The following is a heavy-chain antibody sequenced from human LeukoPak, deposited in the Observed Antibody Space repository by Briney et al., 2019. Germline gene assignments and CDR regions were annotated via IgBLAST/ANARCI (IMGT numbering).Heavy chain of an antibody. CDR2: IYSGDWDT. V-gene: IGHV5-51*01. CDR1: GSSFSNHW. D-gene: IGHD3-16*01. J-gene: IGHJ4*02. CDR3: ARELFGSYGQLLSFDR. Sequence: GESLKISCKGSGSSFSNHWICGGLQMPGKSVEWMGVIYSGDWDTRYSPSFQGQVTMSVDKSIDTAFLQWSSLKASDSAIYYCARELFGSYGQLLSFDRWGPGTQVTVSS.